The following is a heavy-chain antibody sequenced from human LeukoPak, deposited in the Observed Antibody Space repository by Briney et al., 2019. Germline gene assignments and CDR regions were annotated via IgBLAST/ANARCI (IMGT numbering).Heavy chain of an antibody. V-gene: IGHV1-8*02. D-gene: IGHD3-10*01. CDR2: MNPNSGNT. CDR3: ASHNMVRGANFDY. CDR1: GGTFSSYA. J-gene: IGHJ4*02. Sequence: GASVKVSCKASGGTFSSYAISWVRQATGQGLEWMGWMNPNSGNTGYAQKFQGRVTMTRNTSISTAYMELSSLRSEDTAVYYCASHNMVRGANFDYWGQGTLVTVSS.